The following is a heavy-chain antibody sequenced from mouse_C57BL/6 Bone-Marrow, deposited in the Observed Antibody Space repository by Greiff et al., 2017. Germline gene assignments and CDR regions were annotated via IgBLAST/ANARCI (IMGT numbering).Heavy chain of an antibody. CDR2: IHPNSGST. CDR1: GYTFTSYW. CDR3: ARKGGYYYGSTSFAY. J-gene: IGHJ3*01. V-gene: IGHV1-64*01. D-gene: IGHD1-1*01. Sequence: VQLVESGAELVKPGASVKLSCKASGYTFTSYWMHWVKQRPGQGLEWIGMIHPNSGSTNYNEKFKSKATLTVDKSSSTAYMQLSSLTSEDSAVYYCARKGGYYYGSTSFAYWGQGTLVTVSA.